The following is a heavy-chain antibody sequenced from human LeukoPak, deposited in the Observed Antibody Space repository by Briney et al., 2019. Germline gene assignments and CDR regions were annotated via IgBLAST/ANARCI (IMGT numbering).Heavy chain of an antibody. Sequence: GGSLRLSCAASGFTFSSYSMNWVRQAPGKGLEWVSSISSSSSYIYYADSVKGRFTISRDNAKNSLYLQMNSLRAEDTAVYYCAGKFGGVIATRSFDYWGQGTLVTVSS. CDR1: GFTFSSYS. J-gene: IGHJ4*02. CDR2: ISSSSSYI. D-gene: IGHD3-16*02. V-gene: IGHV3-21*01. CDR3: AGKFGGVIATRSFDY.